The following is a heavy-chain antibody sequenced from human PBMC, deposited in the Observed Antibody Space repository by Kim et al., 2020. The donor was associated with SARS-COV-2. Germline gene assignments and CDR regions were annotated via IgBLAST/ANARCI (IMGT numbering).Heavy chain of an antibody. CDR1: GYTFTSYA. J-gene: IGHJ6*02. V-gene: IGHV1-3*01. D-gene: IGHD5-12*01. CDR2: INAGNGNT. CDR3: ARDGGGWVVATVPYYYYGMDV. Sequence: ASVKVSCKASGYTFTSYAMHWVRQAPGQRLEWMGWINAGNGNTKYSQKFQGRVTITRDTSASTAYMELSSLRSEDTAVYYCARDGGGWVVATVPYYYYGMDVWGQGTTVTVSS.